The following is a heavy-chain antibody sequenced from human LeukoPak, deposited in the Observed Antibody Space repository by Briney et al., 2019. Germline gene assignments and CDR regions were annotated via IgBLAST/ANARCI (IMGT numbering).Heavy chain of an antibody. CDR2: ISGSGGST. Sequence: GGSLRLSCAASGFTFSSYAMSWVRQAPGKGLEWVSAISGSGGSTYYADSVKGRFTISRDNSKNTLYLQMNSLRAEDTAVYYCAKDRPPQRSYDFWSGCIDGHFDYWGQGTLVTVSS. D-gene: IGHD3-3*01. J-gene: IGHJ4*02. CDR3: AKDRPPQRSYDFWSGCIDGHFDY. V-gene: IGHV3-23*01. CDR1: GFTFSSYA.